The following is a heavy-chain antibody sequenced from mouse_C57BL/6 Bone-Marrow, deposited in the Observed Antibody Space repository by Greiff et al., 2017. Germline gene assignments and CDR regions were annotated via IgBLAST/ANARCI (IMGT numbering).Heavy chain of an antibody. D-gene: IGHD3-2*02. Sequence: EVQLQESGPGLVKPSQSLSLTCSVTGYSITSGYYWNWIRQFPGNKLEWMGYISYDGSNNYNPSLKNRISITRDTSKNQFFLKLNSVTTEDTATYYCARGGTQATLYYWGQGTTLTVSS. V-gene: IGHV3-6*01. CDR3: ARGGTQATLYY. CDR2: ISYDGSN. CDR1: GYSITSGYY. J-gene: IGHJ2*01.